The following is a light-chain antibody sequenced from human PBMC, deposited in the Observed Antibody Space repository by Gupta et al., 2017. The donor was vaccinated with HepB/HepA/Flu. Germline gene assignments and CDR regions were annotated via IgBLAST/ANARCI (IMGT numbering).Light chain of an antibody. Sequence: EIVLTQSPGTLSLSPGERATLSCRASQSVSSSYLAWYQQKPGQAPRLLIYGASSRDTGIPDRFSGSGYGTDFTLTISRLEPEDFAVYYCQQYGSSPPITFGPGTKVDIK. V-gene: IGKV3-20*01. CDR3: QQYGSSPPIT. CDR1: QSVSSSY. CDR2: GAS. J-gene: IGKJ3*01.